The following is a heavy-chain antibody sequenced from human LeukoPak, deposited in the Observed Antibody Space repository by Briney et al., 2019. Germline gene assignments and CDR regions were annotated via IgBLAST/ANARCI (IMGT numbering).Heavy chain of an antibody. J-gene: IGHJ4*02. CDR3: ARPGDYYDSSGYYRFEY. CDR2: ISSSGSTI. D-gene: IGHD3-22*01. CDR1: GFTFSSYA. V-gene: IGHV3-48*04. Sequence: GGSLRLSCAASGFTFSSYAMSWVRQAPGKGLEWVSHISSSGSTIYNADSVKGRFTMSRDNAKNSLYLQMNSLRAEDTAVYYCARPGDYYDSSGYYRFEYWGQGTLVTVSS.